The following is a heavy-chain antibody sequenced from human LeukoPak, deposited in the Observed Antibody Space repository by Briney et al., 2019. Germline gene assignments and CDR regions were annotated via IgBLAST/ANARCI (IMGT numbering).Heavy chain of an antibody. Sequence: ASVKVSCKASGYTFTSYYMHWVRQAPGQGLEWMGIINPSGGSTSYAQKFQGRVTITRDTSASTAYMELSSLRSEDTAVYYCASTPGGFSSGWYLRAFDIWGQGTMVTVSS. D-gene: IGHD6-19*01. V-gene: IGHV1-46*01. CDR3: ASTPGGFSSGWYLRAFDI. CDR1: GYTFTSYY. CDR2: INPSGGST. J-gene: IGHJ3*02.